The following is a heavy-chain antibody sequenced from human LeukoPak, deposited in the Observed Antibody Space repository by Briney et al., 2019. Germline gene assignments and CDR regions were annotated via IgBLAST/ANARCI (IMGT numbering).Heavy chain of an antibody. V-gene: IGHV4-39*01. Sequence: SDTLSHTCTVSGGSLSSSGHWWVWIRQPPGKGLEWIGSIHYSGKVYYNPSLKSRVTTSVDTSTDQFSLRLSSATAADTAIYYCARQSGDQSSAWYFDAWGQGTLVTVSS. CDR2: IHYSGKV. CDR1: GGSLSSSGHW. D-gene: IGHD6-19*01. CDR3: ARQSGDQSSAWYFDA. J-gene: IGHJ4*02.